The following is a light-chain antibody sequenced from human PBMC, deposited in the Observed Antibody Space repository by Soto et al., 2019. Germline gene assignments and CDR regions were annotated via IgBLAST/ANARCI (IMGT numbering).Light chain of an antibody. V-gene: IGKV3-20*01. J-gene: IGKJ2*01. CDR3: QQYSGSLPYT. Sequence: EIVLTQSPDTLSLSPGERATLSCRPSQSVSTSDLAWYQQKPGQAASRLIYDTTNRATGIPDRFSGSASGTDFTLTISRLETEDFAVYYCQQYSGSLPYTFGQGTKVDIK. CDR1: QSVSTSD. CDR2: DTT.